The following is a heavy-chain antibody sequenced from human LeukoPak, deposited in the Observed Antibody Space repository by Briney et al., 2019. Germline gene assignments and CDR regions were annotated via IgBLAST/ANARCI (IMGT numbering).Heavy chain of an antibody. V-gene: IGHV3-53*01. CDR3: ARALPRGYYDSSGDDAFDI. J-gene: IGHJ3*02. Sequence: GGSLRLSCAASGSTVSNNYMSWVRQAPGKGLEWVSIVYTGGSTFYADSVKGRFTISRDNAKNSLYLQMNSLRAEDTAVYYCARALPRGYYDSSGDDAFDIWGQGTMVTVSS. CDR1: GSTVSNNY. D-gene: IGHD3-22*01. CDR2: VYTGGST.